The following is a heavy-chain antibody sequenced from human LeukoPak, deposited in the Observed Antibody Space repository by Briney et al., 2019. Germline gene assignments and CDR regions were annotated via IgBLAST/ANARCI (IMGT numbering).Heavy chain of an antibody. J-gene: IGHJ4*02. V-gene: IGHV3-21*05. Sequence: GGSLRLSCAASGFTFSSESMNWVRQAPGKGLEWVSYISSSSSYTNYADSVKGRFTISRDNAKNSLYLQMNSLRAEDTAVYYCARPLVSGVAAAGTSLDYWGQGTLVTVSS. D-gene: IGHD6-13*01. CDR1: GFTFSSES. CDR3: ARPLVSGVAAAGTSLDY. CDR2: ISSSSSYT.